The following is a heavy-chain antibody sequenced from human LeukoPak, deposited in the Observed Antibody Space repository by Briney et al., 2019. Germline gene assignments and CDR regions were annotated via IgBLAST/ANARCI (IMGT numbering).Heavy chain of an antibody. Sequence: GASVKVSCKASGYTFTSYYMHWVRQARGQGLEWMGIINPSGGSTSYAQKFQGRVTMTRDTSTSTVYMELSSLRSEDTAVYYCARAEMATMGEMGFDYWGRGTLVTVSS. CDR1: GYTFTSYY. D-gene: IGHD5-24*01. J-gene: IGHJ4*02. V-gene: IGHV1-46*01. CDR3: ARAEMATMGEMGFDY. CDR2: INPSGGST.